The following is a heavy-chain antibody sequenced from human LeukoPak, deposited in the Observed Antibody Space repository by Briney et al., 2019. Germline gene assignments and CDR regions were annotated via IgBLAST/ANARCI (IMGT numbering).Heavy chain of an antibody. J-gene: IGHJ5*02. V-gene: IGHV4-39*01. Sequence: SETLSLTCTVSGGSISSSSYYWGWIRQPPGKGLEWIGSIYYSGSTYYNPSLKSRVTISVDTSKNQLSLKLSSVTAADTAVYYCARLKIFGVVSNWFDPWGQGTLVTVSS. D-gene: IGHD3-3*01. CDR1: GGSISSSSYY. CDR2: IYYSGST. CDR3: ARLKIFGVVSNWFDP.